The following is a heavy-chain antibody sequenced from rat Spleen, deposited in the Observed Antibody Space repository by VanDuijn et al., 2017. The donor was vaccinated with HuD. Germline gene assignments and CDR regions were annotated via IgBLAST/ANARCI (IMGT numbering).Heavy chain of an antibody. J-gene: IGHJ2*01. CDR1: GFTFKNYG. D-gene: IGHD4-3*01. V-gene: IGHV5-29*01. CDR2: IIYDGSRT. CDR3: ARQEQDSGYFDY. Sequence: EVQLVESGGGLVQPGRSLKVSCAASGFTFKNYGMAWVRQAPTKGLEWVATIIYDGSRTYYRDSVKGRYTISRDNAKSTLYLQMDSLRSEDTATYYCARQEQDSGYFDYWGQGVMVTVSS.